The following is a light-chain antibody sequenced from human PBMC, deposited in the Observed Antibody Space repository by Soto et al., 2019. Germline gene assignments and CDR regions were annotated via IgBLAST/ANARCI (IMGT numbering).Light chain of an antibody. CDR3: QQYNSYPWS. CDR1: QSISSW. CDR2: KAS. V-gene: IGKV1-5*03. J-gene: IGKJ1*01. Sequence: DIQMTQSPSTLSASVGDRVTITCRASQSISSWLAWYRQKPGKAPKRLIYKASSLESGVPSRFSGSGSGTEFTLTISSLQPDDFATYYCQQYNSYPWSFGQGTKVEIK.